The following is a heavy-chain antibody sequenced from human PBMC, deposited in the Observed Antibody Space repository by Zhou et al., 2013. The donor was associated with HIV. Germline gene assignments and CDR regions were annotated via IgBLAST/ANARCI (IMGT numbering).Heavy chain of an antibody. D-gene: IGHD1-1*01. Sequence: QVLLVQSGAEVKEPGASVTLSCKVSGYTLTQLSMHWVRQAPGKGLEWMGRADGEYGEALHAHNFQGRIVMTGDTSTDTVYMQLSSLGPDDTAIYYCATTRQLERPIEDAFVVWGQGTLLTVSS. V-gene: IGHV1-24*01. CDR3: ATTRQLERPIEDAFVV. CDR2: ADGEYGEA. J-gene: IGHJ3*01. CDR1: GYTLTQLS.